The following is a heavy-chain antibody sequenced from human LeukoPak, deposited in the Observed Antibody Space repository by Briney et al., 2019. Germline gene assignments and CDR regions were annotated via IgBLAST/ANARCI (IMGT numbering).Heavy chain of an antibody. CDR3: ARRFHCSSTSCNDYYGMDV. J-gene: IGHJ6*02. CDR2: IYYSGST. V-gene: IGHV4-39*01. CDR1: SGFISSSSYY. D-gene: IGHD2-2*01. Sequence: SETLSLTCTVYSGFISSSSYYCGWIRQPPGKGLEWIGSIYYSGSTYYNPSLKSRVTISVDTSKNQFSLKLSSVTAADTAVYFRARRFHCSSTSCNDYYGMDVWGQGTTVTVSS.